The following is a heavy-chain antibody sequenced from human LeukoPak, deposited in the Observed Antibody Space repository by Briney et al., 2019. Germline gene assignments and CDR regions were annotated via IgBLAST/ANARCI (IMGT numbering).Heavy chain of an antibody. J-gene: IGHJ4*02. CDR1: GFTFSSYA. V-gene: IGHV3-21*01. CDR3: ARDLGYSSGPNY. CDR2: ISTTNSYI. D-gene: IGHD6-19*01. Sequence: GGSLRLSCAASGFTFSSYAMSWVRQAPGKGLEWVSSISTTNSYIYYADSVKGRFTISRDNAKNSLYLQMNSPRAEDTAVYYCARDLGYSSGPNYWGQGTRVTVSS.